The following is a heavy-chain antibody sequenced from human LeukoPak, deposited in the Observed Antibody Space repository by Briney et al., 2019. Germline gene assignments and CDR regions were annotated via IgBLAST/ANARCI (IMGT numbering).Heavy chain of an antibody. J-gene: IGHJ5*02. V-gene: IGHV1-18*01. CDR3: ARDFCSSTSCYTFSWFDP. CDR1: GYTFTSYG. CDR2: ISAYNGNT. Sequence: ASVKVSCKASGYTFTSYGISWVRQAPGQGLEWMGWISAYNGNTNYAQKLQGRVTMATDTSTSTAYIELRSLRSDDTAVYYCARDFCSSTSCYTFSWFDPWGQGTLVTVSS. D-gene: IGHD2-2*02.